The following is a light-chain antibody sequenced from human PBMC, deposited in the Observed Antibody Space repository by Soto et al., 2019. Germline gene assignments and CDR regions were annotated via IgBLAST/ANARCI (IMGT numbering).Light chain of an antibody. CDR3: QQYNNLPPT. CDR2: SAS. Sequence: DILMTQSPLTLSVSPGESATLSFTASERVSTNLAWYQQTPGQAPRLLIYSASRRPTDIPVRFSGSGSGAEFTLTISSLQSEDFAIYYCQQYNNLPPTFGQGTKVDIK. V-gene: IGKV3-15*01. J-gene: IGKJ1*01. CDR1: ERVSTN.